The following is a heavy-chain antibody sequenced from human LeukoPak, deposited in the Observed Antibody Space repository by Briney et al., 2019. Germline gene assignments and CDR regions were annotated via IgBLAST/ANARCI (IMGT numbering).Heavy chain of an antibody. CDR3: ARDLQYPVAGPYYFDY. CDR2: TYYRSKWYN. J-gene: IGHJ4*02. CDR1: GDSASSNSAA. V-gene: IGHV6-1*01. D-gene: IGHD6-19*01. Sequence: SQTLSLTCAISGDSASSNSAAWNWIRQSPSRGLEWLGRTYYRSKWYNDYAVSVKSRITINPDTSKNQFSLQLNSVTPEDTAVYYCARDLQYPVAGPYYFDYWGQGTLVTVSS.